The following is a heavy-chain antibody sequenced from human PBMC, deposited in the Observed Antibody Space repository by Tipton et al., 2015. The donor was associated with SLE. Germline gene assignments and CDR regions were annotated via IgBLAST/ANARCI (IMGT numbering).Heavy chain of an antibody. CDR3: ARDKGHFNDKAFDI. CDR2: ISPSSTYI. J-gene: IGHJ3*02. V-gene: IGHV3-21*01. Sequence: GSLRLSCAASGFTFRSYSINWVRQAPGKGLEWVSFISPSSTYIYYADSVKGRFTISRDNLENSLYLQMDSLRAEDTAVYYCARDKGHFNDKAFDIWGQGTMVSVSS. CDR1: GFTFRSYS. D-gene: IGHD1-1*01.